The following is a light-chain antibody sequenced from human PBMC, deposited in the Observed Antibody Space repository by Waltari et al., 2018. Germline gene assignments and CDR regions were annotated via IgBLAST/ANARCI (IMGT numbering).Light chain of an antibody. J-gene: IGLJ2*01. CDR2: DNN. CDR3: ATWDNSLRNVV. Sequence: QSVLTQPPSVSAAPGQKVTISCSGRSSNIGTYYVSWYHQLPGAAPRLLIYDNNKRPSGIPDRFSASKSGTSATLAITGLQIGDEADYYCATWDNSLRNVVFGGGTKLTVL. CDR1: SSNIGTYY. V-gene: IGLV1-51*01.